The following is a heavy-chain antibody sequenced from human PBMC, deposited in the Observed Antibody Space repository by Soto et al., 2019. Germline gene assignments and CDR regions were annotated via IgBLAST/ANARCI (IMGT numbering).Heavy chain of an antibody. CDR2: ISVSGGNT. V-gene: IGHV3-23*01. CDR1: GLTFSTYA. Sequence: GGSLRLSCAASGLTFSTYAMSWVRQAPGKGLQWVSSISVSGGNTYYADSVKGRFTMSRDNSKNMLYLQMNSLRVEDTAVYFCAKVVGFDYWGQGTLVTVSS. J-gene: IGHJ4*02. CDR3: AKVVGFDY. D-gene: IGHD3-10*01.